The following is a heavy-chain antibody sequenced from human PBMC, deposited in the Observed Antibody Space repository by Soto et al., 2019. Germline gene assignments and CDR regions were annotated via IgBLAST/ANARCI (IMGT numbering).Heavy chain of an antibody. Sequence: SETLSLTCTVSSGSISSTIYSWAWIRQPPGKGLEWIGSIFYSGSTYYNPSLKSRVTISVDTSKSQVSLRLASVTAADTAVYYCARLGAYYQSLDPWGPGILVTVPS. CDR1: SGSISSTIYS. V-gene: IGHV4-39*01. D-gene: IGHD2-21*01. CDR3: ARLGAYYQSLDP. CDR2: IFYSGST. J-gene: IGHJ5*02.